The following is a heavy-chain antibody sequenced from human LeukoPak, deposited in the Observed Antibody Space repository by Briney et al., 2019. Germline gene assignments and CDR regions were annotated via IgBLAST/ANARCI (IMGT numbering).Heavy chain of an antibody. CDR1: GFTFSNYK. V-gene: IGHV3-48*01. CDR3: ARDFAREFTIDY. Sequence: GGSLRLSCAPPGFTFSNYKMNWVRQPPGKGLQWVSYISSSSNIIYYADSVKGRFTISRDNAKNSLFLQMNSLRAEDTAVYYCARDFAREFTIDYWGQGTLVTVSS. D-gene: IGHD3-10*01. J-gene: IGHJ4*02. CDR2: ISSSSNII.